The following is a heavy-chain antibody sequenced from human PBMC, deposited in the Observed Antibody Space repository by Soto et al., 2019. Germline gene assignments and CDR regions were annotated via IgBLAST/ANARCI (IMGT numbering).Heavy chain of an antibody. CDR2: IYYSGST. Sequence: QVQLQESGPGLVKPSETLSLTCTVSGGSISSYYWSWIRQPPGKGLEWIGYIYYSGSTNYNPSLTSSITRSAATTKNHYARKLSSVTAADPAVYYCARHGGAYFAWLQTYYFDYWGQGTLVTVSS. CDR1: GGSISSYY. V-gene: IGHV4-59*08. CDR3: ARHGGAYFAWLQTYYFDY. D-gene: IGHD3-9*01. J-gene: IGHJ4*02.